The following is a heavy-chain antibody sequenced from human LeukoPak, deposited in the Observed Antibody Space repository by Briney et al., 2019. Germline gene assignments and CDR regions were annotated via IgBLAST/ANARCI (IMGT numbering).Heavy chain of an antibody. CDR3: ARLSSSSWYESDDY. Sequence: SETLSLTCTVSGGSISNSSFYWGWIRQPPGKGLEWIGSIYYSGSTYYNPSLKSRVAISVDTSKNQFSLKLSSVTAADTAVYYCARLSSSSWYESDDYWGQGTLVTVSS. D-gene: IGHD6-13*01. CDR2: IYYSGST. CDR1: GGSISNSSFY. V-gene: IGHV4-39*01. J-gene: IGHJ4*02.